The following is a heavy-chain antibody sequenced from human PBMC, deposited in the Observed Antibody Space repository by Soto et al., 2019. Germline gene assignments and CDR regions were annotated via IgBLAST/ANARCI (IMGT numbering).Heavy chain of an antibody. V-gene: IGHV3-30-3*01. CDR3: ARDPGPMITFGGVNFDY. J-gene: IGHJ4*02. D-gene: IGHD3-16*01. Sequence: GGSLRLSCAASGFTFSSYAMHWVRQAPGKGLEWVAVISYDGSNKYYADSVKGRFTISRDNSKNTLYLQMNSLRAEDTAVYYCARDPGPMITFGGVNFDYWGQGTLVTVSS. CDR2: ISYDGSNK. CDR1: GFTFSSYA.